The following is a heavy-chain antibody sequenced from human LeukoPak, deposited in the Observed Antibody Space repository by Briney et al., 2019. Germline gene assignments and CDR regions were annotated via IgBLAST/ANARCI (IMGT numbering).Heavy chain of an antibody. CDR2: ILNDGSQE. Sequence: GGSLRLSCAASGFIFDDYAMHWVRQAPGKGLEWVAVILNDGSQEKYADSVKGRFTISRDNSKNTLFLQMNSLRAEDTAVYYCARDDALGDNALDIWGQGTMVTVSS. J-gene: IGHJ3*02. CDR3: ARDDALGDNALDI. CDR1: GFIFDDYA. D-gene: IGHD3-16*01. V-gene: IGHV3-33*08.